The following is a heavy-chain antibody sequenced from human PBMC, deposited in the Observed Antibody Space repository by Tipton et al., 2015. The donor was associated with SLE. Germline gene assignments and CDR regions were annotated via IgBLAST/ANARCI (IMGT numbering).Heavy chain of an antibody. CDR2: ISYDGSNK. D-gene: IGHD1-26*01. Sequence: RSLRLSCAASGFTFSSYGMDWVRQAPGKGLEWVGVISYDGSNKYYADSVKGRFTISRDNSKNTLYLQMNSLRAEDTAVYYCAKDNSGSGRSYFDYWGQGTLVTVSS. V-gene: IGHV3-30*18. CDR1: GFTFSSYG. CDR3: AKDNSGSGRSYFDY. J-gene: IGHJ4*02.